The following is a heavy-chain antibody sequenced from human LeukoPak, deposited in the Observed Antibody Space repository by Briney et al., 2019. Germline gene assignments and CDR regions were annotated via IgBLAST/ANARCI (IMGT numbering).Heavy chain of an antibody. J-gene: IGHJ4*02. CDR2: VEKDGSEK. V-gene: IGHV3-7*05. D-gene: IGHD4/OR15-4a*01. CDR3: ASYGGGSEYYMGY. Sequence: GGSLRLSCAASGFTFSSYWMSWVRQAPGKGLEWVATVEKDGSEKYYVDAVKGRFTISRDNAKNSLYLQMNSLRPEDTAVYYCASYGGGSEYYMGYWGQGTLVTVSS. CDR1: GFTFSSYW.